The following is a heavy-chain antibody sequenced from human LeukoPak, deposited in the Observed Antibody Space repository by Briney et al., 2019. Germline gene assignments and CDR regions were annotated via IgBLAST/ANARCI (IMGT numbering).Heavy chain of an antibody. CDR1: GFTFSSYW. D-gene: IGHD2-2*01. CDR2: IKQDGSEK. CDR3: ARDEGPGSCSSTSCGGMDV. V-gene: IGHV3-7*01. J-gene: IGHJ6*02. Sequence: PGGSLRLSCAASGFTFSSYWMSWVRQAPGKGLEWVANIKQDGSEKYYVDSVKGRFTISRDYAKNSLYLQMNSLRAEDTAVYYCARDEGPGSCSSTSCGGMDVWGQRTTVTVSS.